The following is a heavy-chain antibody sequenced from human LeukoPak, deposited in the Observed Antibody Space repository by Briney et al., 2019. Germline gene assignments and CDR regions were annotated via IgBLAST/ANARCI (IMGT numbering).Heavy chain of an antibody. Sequence: SGGSLRLSCAASGFTFSSYGMHWVRQAPGKGLEWVAVISFDGYNKYYTDSVKGRFTISRDNSKNTLYLRMNSLRAEDTAVYYCAKVRDPALVVPAASFDYWGQGTLVTVSS. J-gene: IGHJ4*02. V-gene: IGHV3-30*18. D-gene: IGHD2-2*01. CDR3: AKVRDPALVVPAASFDY. CDR2: ISFDGYNK. CDR1: GFTFSSYG.